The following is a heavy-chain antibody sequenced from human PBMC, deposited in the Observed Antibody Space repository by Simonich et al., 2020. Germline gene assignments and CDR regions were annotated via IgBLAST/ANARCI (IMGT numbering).Heavy chain of an antibody. V-gene: IGHV5-51*01. CDR1: GYSFTSYW. J-gene: IGHJ5*02. CDR3: VRQGDVLQFLEWSS. D-gene: IGHD3-3*01. CDR2: IYPGDSVT. Sequence: EVQLLQSGAEVKKPGESLKISCKGSGYSFTSYWIGWVRQVPGKGLWVMGIIYPGDSVTRYSPSFQGQVPISADKSISTAYLQWSSLKASDTAMYYCVRQGDVLQFLEWSSWGQGTLVTVSS.